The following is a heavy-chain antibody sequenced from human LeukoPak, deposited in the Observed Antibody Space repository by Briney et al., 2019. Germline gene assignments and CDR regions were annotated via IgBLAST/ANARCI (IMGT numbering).Heavy chain of an antibody. J-gene: IGHJ5*02. D-gene: IGHD3-10*01. Sequence: ASVKVSCKASGYSLADYYIHWVRQAPGQGLEWMGWIKPDSGDTRSAQNFQGRVTMTRDTSISTAYMALSRLRYDDTAVYYCATNILVRDIINWFDPWGQGTLVTVSS. CDR2: IKPDSGDT. CDR1: GYSLADYY. CDR3: ATNILVRDIINWFDP. V-gene: IGHV1-2*02.